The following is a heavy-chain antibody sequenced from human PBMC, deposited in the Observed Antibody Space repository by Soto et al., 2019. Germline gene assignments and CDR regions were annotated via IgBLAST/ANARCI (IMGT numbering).Heavy chain of an antibody. V-gene: IGHV4-59*01. Sequence: ASETLSLTCTVSAGSISSNYWSWIRQPPGKGLEWIGYIYYSGSTNYNPSLKSRVTISVDTSKNQFSLKVTSVTAADTAVYFCAREEKQLSRYGGDFDYWGQGILVTVSS. D-gene: IGHD3-16*01. CDR3: AREEKQLSRYGGDFDY. CDR1: AGSISSNY. J-gene: IGHJ4*02. CDR2: IYYSGST.